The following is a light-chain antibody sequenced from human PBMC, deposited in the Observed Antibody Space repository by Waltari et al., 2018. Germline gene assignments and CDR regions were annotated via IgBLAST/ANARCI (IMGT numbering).Light chain of an antibody. V-gene: IGKV1-17*01. CDR1: QGISSY. Sequence: DIQMTQSPSSLSASVGDTVTITCRASQGISSYLNWFQQKPGKAPKLLIYAATTLQSGVPSRFSGSGAVTEFTLTISSLQPEDFAAYYCLQHNSYPTFGGGTKVEIK. CDR3: LQHNSYPT. CDR2: AAT. J-gene: IGKJ4*01.